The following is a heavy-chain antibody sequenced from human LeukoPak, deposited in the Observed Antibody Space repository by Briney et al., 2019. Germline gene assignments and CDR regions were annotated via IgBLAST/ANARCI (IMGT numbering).Heavy chain of an antibody. D-gene: IGHD4-17*01. Sequence: SETLSLTXAVYGGSFSGYYWSWIRQPQGKGLEWIGEINHSGSTNYNPSLKSRVTISVDTSKNQFSLKLSSVTAADTAVYYCARGRVYGDYRTVYPARPRYFDLWGRGTLVTVSS. J-gene: IGHJ2*01. CDR3: ARGRVYGDYRTVYPARPRYFDL. CDR1: GGSFSGYY. V-gene: IGHV4-34*01. CDR2: INHSGST.